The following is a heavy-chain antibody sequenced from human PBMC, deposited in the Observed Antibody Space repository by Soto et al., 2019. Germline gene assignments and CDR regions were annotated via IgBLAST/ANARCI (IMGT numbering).Heavy chain of an antibody. D-gene: IGHD4-17*01. Sequence: GGSLRLSCAASGFTFSSYWMSWVRQAPGKGLEWVANIKQDGSEKYYVDSVKGRFTISRDNAKNSLYLQTNSLRAEDTALYYCARVLYGDYSGMDYWGQGTVVTVSS. CDR1: GFTFSSYW. CDR3: ARVLYGDYSGMDY. CDR2: IKQDGSEK. J-gene: IGHJ4*02. V-gene: IGHV3-7*01.